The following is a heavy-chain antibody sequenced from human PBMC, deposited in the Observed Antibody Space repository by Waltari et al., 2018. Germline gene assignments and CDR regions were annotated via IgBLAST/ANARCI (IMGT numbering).Heavy chain of an antibody. CDR3: ARKKAGVVIKYYYYYMDV. CDR2: INHSGST. Sequence: QVQLQQWGAGLLKPSETLSLTCGVYGGSFSGNYWSWIRQPPGKGLEWIGEINHSGSTNYNPSLKSRVTISVDTSKNQFSLKLSSVTAADTAVYYCARKKAGVVIKYYYYYMDVWGKGTTVTISS. V-gene: IGHV4-34*01. D-gene: IGHD3-3*01. CDR1: GGSFSGNY. J-gene: IGHJ6*03.